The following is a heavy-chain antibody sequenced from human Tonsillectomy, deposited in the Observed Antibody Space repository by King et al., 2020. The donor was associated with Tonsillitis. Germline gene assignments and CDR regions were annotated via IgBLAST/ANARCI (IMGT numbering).Heavy chain of an antibody. CDR1: GFTFSSYW. Sequence: VQLVESGGGLVQPGGSLRLSCAASGFTFSSYWMHWVRHAPGEGLVWVSRIDSDGSHTHYADSVKGRFTISRDNAKNTLSLQMNSLRAEDTAVYYCSRGEFEYYYGSGSSYYWGRGTLVTVSS. V-gene: IGHV3-74*01. J-gene: IGHJ4*02. D-gene: IGHD3-10*01. CDR2: IDSDGSHT. CDR3: SRGEFEYYYGSGSSYY.